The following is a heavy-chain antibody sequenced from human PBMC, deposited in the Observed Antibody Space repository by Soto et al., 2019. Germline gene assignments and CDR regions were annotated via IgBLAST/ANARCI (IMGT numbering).Heavy chain of an antibody. Sequence: VQLVESGGGLVQPGRSRRLSCVVSGISFDDYAMHWVRQVPGKGLEWVSGINWDSGDIGYADSVKGRFTISRDNAKNSLYLQMNSLRTEDTALYYCAKDTAPGFYDANGHLDYWGQGPPVTVSS. CDR3: AKDTAPGFYDANGHLDY. CDR1: GISFDDYA. CDR2: INWDSGDI. V-gene: IGHV3-9*01. D-gene: IGHD2-8*01. J-gene: IGHJ4*02.